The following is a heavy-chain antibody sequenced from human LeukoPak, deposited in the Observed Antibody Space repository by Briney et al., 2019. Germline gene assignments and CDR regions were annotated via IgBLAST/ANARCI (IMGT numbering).Heavy chain of an antibody. Sequence: PGGSLRLSCAASGFTVSSNYMTWVRQAPGKGLEWVSVIYSRGNTYYADSVKGRFTISIDNSKNTLYLQMNSLTAEDTAVYYCLRDVWSSDLISMIPPGASWGQGTLVTVSS. D-gene: IGHD3-22*01. CDR2: IYSRGNT. CDR1: GFTVSSNY. V-gene: IGHV3-66*01. CDR3: LRDVWSSDLISMIPPGAS. J-gene: IGHJ4*02.